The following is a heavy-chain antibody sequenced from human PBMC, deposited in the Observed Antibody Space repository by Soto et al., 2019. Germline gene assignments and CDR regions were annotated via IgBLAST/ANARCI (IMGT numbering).Heavy chain of an antibody. J-gene: IGHJ5*02. D-gene: IGHD1-7*01. CDR3: AKSLRDSGLVRERANYFDP. CDR1: GFSLSTTGVG. CDR2: IYWDDDK. V-gene: IGHV2-5*02. Sequence: QITLKESGPTLVRPTQTLTLTCTFSGFSLSTTGVGVGWIRQPPGKALEWLALIYWDDDKSYSPYLKSRLTIPKDTSKNEVILTMTIMDPVDKATYYCAKSLRDSGLVRERANYFDPCGHGILVTVSS.